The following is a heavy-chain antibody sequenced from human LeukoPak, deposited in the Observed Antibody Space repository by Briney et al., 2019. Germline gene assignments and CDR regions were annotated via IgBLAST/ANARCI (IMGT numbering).Heavy chain of an antibody. J-gene: IGHJ4*02. D-gene: IGHD2-15*01. CDR2: IDPHSGDT. Sequence: ASVKVSCTASGYNFIGYFIHWVRQAPGQGLEWMGWIDPHSGDTAYANKFQGRVTLTRDTTTTTVYMESNSLRSDDTAVYFCARVRGGYCTGDRCYGDFFFDNWGQGTLVTVTS. V-gene: IGHV1-2*02. CDR3: ARVRGGYCTGDRCYGDFFFDN. CDR1: GYNFIGYF.